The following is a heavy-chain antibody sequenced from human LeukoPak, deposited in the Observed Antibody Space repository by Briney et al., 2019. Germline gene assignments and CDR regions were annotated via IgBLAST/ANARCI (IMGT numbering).Heavy chain of an antibody. J-gene: IGHJ5*02. D-gene: IGHD4-23*01. CDR1: GYTFTGYY. CDR2: INPNSGGT. Sequence: ASVKVSCKASGYTFTGYYMHWVRQAPGQGLEWMGRINPNSGGTNYAQKFQGRVTMTRDTSISTAYMELSRLSSEDTAIYYCARDYGGNSGWFDPWGQGTLVTVSS. V-gene: IGHV1-2*06. CDR3: ARDYGGNSGWFDP.